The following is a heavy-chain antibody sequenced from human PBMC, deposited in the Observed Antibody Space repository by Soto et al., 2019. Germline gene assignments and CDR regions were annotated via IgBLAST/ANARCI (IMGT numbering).Heavy chain of an antibody. CDR2: IIPILGTA. J-gene: IGHJ6*02. V-gene: IGHV1-69*10. CDR3: ARDCGYGYGMDV. D-gene: IGHD2-15*01. Sequence: SVKVSCKASGGTFNSYAISWVRQAPGQGLEWMGGIIPILGTANYAQKFQGRVTITADKSTSTVYMELNSLRAEDTAMYYCARDCGYGYGMDVWGQGTTVTVSS. CDR1: GGTFNSYA.